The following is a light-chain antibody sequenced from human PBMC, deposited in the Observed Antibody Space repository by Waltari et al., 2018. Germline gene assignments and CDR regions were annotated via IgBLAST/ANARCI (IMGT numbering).Light chain of an antibody. V-gene: IGKV1-39*01. CDR3: QQSYSAPVT. CDR1: QSISSY. Sequence: DIQLTQSPSSLSASVPDRVPISCRASQSISSYLNWFQQKPGEAPKVVIYAASSLQSGVPSRFSGSGSGTDFTLTISSLQPEDFATYYCQQSYSAPVTFGQGTKVEI. CDR2: AAS. J-gene: IGKJ1*01.